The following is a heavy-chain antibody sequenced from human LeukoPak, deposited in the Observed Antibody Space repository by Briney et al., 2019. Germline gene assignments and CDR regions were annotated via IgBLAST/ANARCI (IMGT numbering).Heavy chain of an antibody. CDR1: GYTFTSYD. J-gene: IGHJ4*02. CDR3: ASVVLTGYFAIDY. V-gene: IGHV1-8*01. D-gene: IGHD3-9*01. Sequence: GASVKVSCKASGYTFTSYDINWVRQATGQGLEWMGWMNPNSGNTGYAQKFQGRVTMTRNTSISTAYMELSSLRSEDTAVYYCASVVLTGYFAIDYWGQGTLVTVSS. CDR2: MNPNSGNT.